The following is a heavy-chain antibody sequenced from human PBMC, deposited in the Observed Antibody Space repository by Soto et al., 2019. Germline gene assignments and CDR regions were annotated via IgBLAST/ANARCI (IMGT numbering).Heavy chain of an antibody. CDR2: IKSDGSSI. CDR1: GFAFSRYW. Sequence: EVQLVESGGGLVQPGGSLRLSCAASGFAFSRYWMHWVRQAPGKWLVWVARIKSDGSSINYADSVKGCFTISRANANNTLYQQMNNLGAADTAVCFCERASPPVPPTPNSNSGMDVWGQGTTVTVS. D-gene: IGHD1-1*01. CDR3: ERASPPVPPTPNSNSGMDV. V-gene: IGHV3-74*01. J-gene: IGHJ6*02.